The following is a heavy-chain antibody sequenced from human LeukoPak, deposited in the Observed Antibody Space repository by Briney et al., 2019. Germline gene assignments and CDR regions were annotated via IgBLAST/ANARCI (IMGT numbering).Heavy chain of an antibody. CDR1: GFTVSSNY. V-gene: IGHV3-66*02. D-gene: IGHD3-16*01. CDR2: IYSGGST. Sequence: GGSLRLSCAASGFTVSSNYMSWVRQAPGKGLEWVSVIYSGGSTYYADSVKGRFTISRDNSKNTLYLQMNSLRAEGTAVYYCARFQHYYYYGMDVWGQGTTVTVSS. J-gene: IGHJ6*02. CDR3: ARFQHYYYYGMDV.